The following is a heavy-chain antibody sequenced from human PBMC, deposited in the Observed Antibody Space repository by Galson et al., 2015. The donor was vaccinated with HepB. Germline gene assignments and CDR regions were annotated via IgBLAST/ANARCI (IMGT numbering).Heavy chain of an antibody. Sequence: SLRLSCAASGFTFSDYSLSWVRQAPGRGLEWVSSITASGDATSHARSVKGRFTISRDNSKNALYLQMNSLRVEDTARYYCARDVVTSIIKYGMGLWGQGTTITVSS. CDR3: ARDVVTSIIKYGMGL. CDR2: ITASGDAT. D-gene: IGHD2-21*02. J-gene: IGHJ6*02. V-gene: IGHV3-23*01. CDR1: GFTFSDYS.